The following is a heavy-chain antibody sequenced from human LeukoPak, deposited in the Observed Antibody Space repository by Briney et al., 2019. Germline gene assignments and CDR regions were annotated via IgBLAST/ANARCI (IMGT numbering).Heavy chain of an antibody. J-gene: IGHJ4*02. CDR3: ARALDTPTNDY. CDR1: GYTFTGYY. Sequence: ASVKVSCKASGYTFTGYYMHWVRQAPGQGLEWMGWISVYNGNTIYAQRLQGRVTMTTDTSTSTAYMELRSLRSDDTAVYYCARALDTPTNDYWGQGTLVTVSS. CDR2: ISVYNGNT. D-gene: IGHD5-18*01. V-gene: IGHV1-18*04.